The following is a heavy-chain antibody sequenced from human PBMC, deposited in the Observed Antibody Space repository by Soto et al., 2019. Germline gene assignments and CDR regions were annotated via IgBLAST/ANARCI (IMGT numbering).Heavy chain of an antibody. CDR2: IYYSGST. CDR1: GGSISSGDYY. Sequence: SETLSLTCTVSGGSISSGDYYWSWIRQPPGKGLEWIGYIYYSGSTYYNPSLKSRITINPDTSKNQFSLQLNSVTPDDTAIYYCARGPGSLRPWGQGTLVTVSS. J-gene: IGHJ5*02. D-gene: IGHD1-1*01. CDR3: ARGPGSLRP. V-gene: IGHV4-30-4*01.